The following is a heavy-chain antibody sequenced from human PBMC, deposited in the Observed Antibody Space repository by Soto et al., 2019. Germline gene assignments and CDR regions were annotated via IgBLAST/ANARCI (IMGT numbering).Heavy chain of an antibody. CDR1: GYTFTGYY. Sequence: ASVKVSCKASGYTFTGYYMHWVRQAPGQGLEWMGWINPNSGGTNYAQKFQGWVTMTRDTSISTAYMELSRLRSDDTAVYYCATNRARYCSSTSCYVQYYGMDVWGQGTTVTVSS. CDR3: ATNRARYCSSTSCYVQYYGMDV. J-gene: IGHJ6*02. D-gene: IGHD2-2*01. CDR2: INPNSGGT. V-gene: IGHV1-2*04.